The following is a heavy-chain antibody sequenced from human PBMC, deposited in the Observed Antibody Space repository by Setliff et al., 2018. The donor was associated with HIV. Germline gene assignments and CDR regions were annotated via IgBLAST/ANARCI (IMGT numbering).Heavy chain of an antibody. Sequence: SETLSLTCTVSGYSISSSSYYWDWIRQPPGKGLEWIGSIYYSGSTYYNPSLKSRVTISVDTSKNQFSLKLSSVTAADMAVYYCARDFRIGWAVQDYWYFDLWGRGTLVTVSS. CDR3: ARDFRIGWAVQDYWYFDL. J-gene: IGHJ2*01. CDR2: IYYSGST. CDR1: GYSISSSSYY. V-gene: IGHV4-39*07. D-gene: IGHD1-26*01.